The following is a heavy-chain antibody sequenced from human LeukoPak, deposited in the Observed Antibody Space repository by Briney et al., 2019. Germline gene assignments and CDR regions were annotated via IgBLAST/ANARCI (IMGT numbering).Heavy chain of an antibody. CDR3: RRAYDILTGAPYYYYMAV. D-gene: IGHD3-9*01. J-gene: IGHJ6*03. CDR2: ISRSGSTI. CDR1: GFTFSDYY. V-gene: IGHV3-11*01. Sequence: GGALRLSCAASGFTFSDYYMSWIPQARGKVLELGSYISRSGSTIYYADSVKGRFTISRDNAKNSLYLQMNSLRAEDPPGYSCRRAYDILTGAPYYYYMAVWGKRTTATVSS.